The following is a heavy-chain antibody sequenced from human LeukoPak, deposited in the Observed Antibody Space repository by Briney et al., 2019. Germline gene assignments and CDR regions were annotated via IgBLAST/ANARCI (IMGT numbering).Heavy chain of an antibody. CDR1: GGTFSSYA. J-gene: IGHJ6*03. D-gene: IGHD5-18*01. CDR2: IIPIFGTA. V-gene: IGHV1-69*05. Sequence: ASVKVSCKASGGTFSSYAISWVRQAPGQGLGWMGRIIPIFGTANYAQKFQGRVTITTDESTSTAYMELSSLRSEDTAVYYCARGDTAMVTDYYYMDVWGKGTTVTVSS. CDR3: ARGDTAMVTDYYYMDV.